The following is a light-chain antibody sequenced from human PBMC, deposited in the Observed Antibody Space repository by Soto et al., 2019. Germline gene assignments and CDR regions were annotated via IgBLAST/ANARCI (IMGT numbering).Light chain of an antibody. CDR1: SSDVGGYNY. J-gene: IGLJ1*01. V-gene: IGLV2-14*01. CDR2: EVS. CDR3: SSYTSSSIDYV. Sequence: QSALTQPASVSGSPGQSITISCTGTSSDVGGYNYVSWYQQHPGKAPKLMIYEVSNRPSGVSNRFSGSKSGNTASLTISRLQAEDEADYSCSSYTSSSIDYVFGTGTKLTVL.